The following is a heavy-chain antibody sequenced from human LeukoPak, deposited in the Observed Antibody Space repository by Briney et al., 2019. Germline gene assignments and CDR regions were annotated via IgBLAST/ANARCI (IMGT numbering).Heavy chain of an antibody. V-gene: IGHV1-8*03. Sequence: ASVKVSCKASGYTFTSYDINWVRQATGQGLEWMGWMNPNSGNTGYAQKFQGRVTITRNTSINTAYMELSSLRSGDTAVYYCARGGTKYSSSWYKVDYWGQGTLVTVSS. CDR2: MNPNSGNT. D-gene: IGHD6-13*01. CDR3: ARGGTKYSSSWYKVDY. J-gene: IGHJ4*02. CDR1: GYTFTSYD.